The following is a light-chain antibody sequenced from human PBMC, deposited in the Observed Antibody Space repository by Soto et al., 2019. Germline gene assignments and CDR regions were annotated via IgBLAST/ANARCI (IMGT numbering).Light chain of an antibody. CDR3: QQSDSNPYT. CDR2: AAS. V-gene: IGKV1-39*01. CDR1: QSITTY. Sequence: DIQMTQAPSSLSASVGDRVTISCRASQSITTYLNWYQHKPGKAPKLLIYAASSLQSGVPSRFSGSGSGTDFTLTISSLQPEDFATYYCQQSDSNPYTFGQGTKVDI. J-gene: IGKJ2*01.